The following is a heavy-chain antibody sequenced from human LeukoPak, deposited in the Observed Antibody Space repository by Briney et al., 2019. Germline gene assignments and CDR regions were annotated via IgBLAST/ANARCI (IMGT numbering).Heavy chain of an antibody. CDR1: GFTFSDYY. J-gene: IGHJ3*02. V-gene: IGHV3-11*04. D-gene: IGHD2-21*02. CDR2: ISSSGSTI. CDR3: ARFPCGGDCSRDVAFDI. Sequence: GGSLRLSCAASGFTFSDYYMSWIRQAPGKGLGWVSYISSSGSTIYYADSVKGRFTISRDNAKNSLYLQMNSLRAEDTAVYYCARFPCGGDCSRDVAFDIWGQGTMVTVSS.